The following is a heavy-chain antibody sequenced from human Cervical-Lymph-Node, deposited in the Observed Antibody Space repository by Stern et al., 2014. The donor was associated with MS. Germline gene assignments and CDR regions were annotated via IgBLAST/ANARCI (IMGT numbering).Heavy chain of an antibody. CDR2: ISSSSSYI. CDR1: GFTFSSYS. V-gene: IGHV3-21*01. J-gene: IGHJ4*02. Sequence: MQLVQSGGGLVKPGGSLRLSCAASGFTFSSYSMNWVRQAPGKGLEWVSSISSSSSYIYYADSVKGRFTISRDNAKNSLYLQMNSLRAEDTAVYYCARDPITMVRGVFYWGQGTLVTVSS. D-gene: IGHD3-10*01. CDR3: ARDPITMVRGVFY.